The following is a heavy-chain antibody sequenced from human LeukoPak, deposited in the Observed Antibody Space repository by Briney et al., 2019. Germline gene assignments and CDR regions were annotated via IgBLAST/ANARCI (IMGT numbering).Heavy chain of an antibody. CDR2: ISGSSGST. CDR3: AKSYYYDSSGQYYFDH. V-gene: IGHV3-23*01. CDR1: GFTFSSSA. D-gene: IGHD3-22*01. Sequence: GSLSLSCAVSGFTFSSSAMSWVRQAPGKGLEWVSGISGSSGSTNYADSVKGRFTISRGKSKNTLHLQMNSLRAEDTAVYYCAKSYYYDSSGQYYFDHWGQGTLVTVSS. J-gene: IGHJ4*02.